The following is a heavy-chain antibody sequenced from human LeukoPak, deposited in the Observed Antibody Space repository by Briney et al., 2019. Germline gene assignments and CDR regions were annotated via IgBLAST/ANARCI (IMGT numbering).Heavy chain of an antibody. V-gene: IGHV3-23*01. CDR3: AKGPSAYCSGGSCYVSY. CDR1: GFTFSNYA. Sequence: GGSLRLSCAASGFTFSNYAMSWVRQAPGKGLEWVSAVSGSGSNTDYADAAKGRFTISRDNSKNTLYLQMNSLRVEDTAVYYCAKGPSAYCSGGSCYVSYWGRGTLVTVSS. D-gene: IGHD2-15*01. J-gene: IGHJ4*02. CDR2: VSGSGSNT.